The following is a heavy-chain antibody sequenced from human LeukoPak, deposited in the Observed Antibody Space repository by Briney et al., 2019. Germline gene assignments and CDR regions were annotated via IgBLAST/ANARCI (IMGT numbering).Heavy chain of an antibody. V-gene: IGHV1-69*13. J-gene: IGHJ5*02. D-gene: IGHD3-10*01. CDR2: IIPIFGTA. CDR3: AIGSGSYSRWFDP. Sequence: SVKVSCKASGYTFTGYYIHWVRQAPGQGLEWMGGIIPIFGTANYAQKFQGRVTITADESTSTAYMELSSLRSEDTAVYYCAIGSGSYSRWFDPWGQGTLVTVSS. CDR1: GYTFTGYY.